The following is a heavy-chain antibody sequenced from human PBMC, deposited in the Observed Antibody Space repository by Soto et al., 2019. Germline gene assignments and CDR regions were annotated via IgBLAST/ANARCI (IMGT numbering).Heavy chain of an antibody. V-gene: IGHV1-69*08. CDR2: IIPILGIA. CDR3: ARDHGRPSKFYRTHNWFDP. CDR1: GGTFSSYT. Sequence: QVQLVQSGAEVKKPGSSVKVSCKASGGTFSSYTISWVRQAPGQGREWMGRIIPILGIANYAQKFQGRVTITADTSTSTAYMELSSRRSEDTAVYYCARDHGRPSKFYRTHNWFDPWGQGTLVTVSS. J-gene: IGHJ5*02. D-gene: IGHD1-26*01.